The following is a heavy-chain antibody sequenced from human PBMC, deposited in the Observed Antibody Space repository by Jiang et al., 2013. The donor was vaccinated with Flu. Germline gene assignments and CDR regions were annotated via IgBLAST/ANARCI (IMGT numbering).Heavy chain of an antibody. CDR3: AKIRTAGDAFDI. CDR2: LLHGRH. CDR1: GSIRVTT. J-gene: IGHJ3*02. Sequence: PGLVKPSETLSLTVHCLCGSIRVTTGSGSGRPQEGTGVDWVYLLHGRHQLQPLPPRVDSPISVDTSKNQFSLELSSVTAADTAVYYCAKIRTAGDAFDIWGQGTMVTVSS. D-gene: IGHD6-13*01. V-gene: IGHV4-59*01.